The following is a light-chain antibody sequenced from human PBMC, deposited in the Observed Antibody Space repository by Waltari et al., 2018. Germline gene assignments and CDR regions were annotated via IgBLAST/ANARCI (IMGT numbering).Light chain of an antibody. Sequence: QSALTQPASVSGSPGQSITISCTGTNTDVGGHNHVSWFQHHPGKVPKLIIFDVSSRPSGVSDRFSGSKSSNRASLTISGLQAEDEADYYCNSFTSDITWVFGGGTKVTVL. CDR2: DVS. CDR1: NTDVGGHNH. V-gene: IGLV2-14*03. CDR3: NSFTSDITWV. J-gene: IGLJ3*02.